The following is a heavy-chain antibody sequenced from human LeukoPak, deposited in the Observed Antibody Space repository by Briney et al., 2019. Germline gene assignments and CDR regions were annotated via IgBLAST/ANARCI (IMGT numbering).Heavy chain of an antibody. CDR1: GYTFTNFD. V-gene: IGHV1-8*01. D-gene: IGHD2-2*02. CDR2: MNPVSGNA. CDR3: ARARGVVPAAIGGT. J-gene: IGHJ5*02. Sequence: ASVKVSCKASGYTFTNFDINWVRQAPGQGLEWMGWMNPVSGNAGSAQKFQGRVTLTRDTSISTAYMELSSLRSEDTAVYYCARARGVVPAAIGGTWGQGTLVTVSS.